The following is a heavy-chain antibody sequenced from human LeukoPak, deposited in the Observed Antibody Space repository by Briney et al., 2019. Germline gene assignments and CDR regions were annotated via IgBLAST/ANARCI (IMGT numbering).Heavy chain of an antibody. CDR1: GCSVSSGRYY. Sequence: PSETLSLTCTVSGCSVSSGRYYWSWIRQPPGKGLEGTGYIYYSESTNYNPSLKSRVTISVDTSKNQFSLKLSSVTAADTAVYYCARDGGSSWANWFDPWGQGTLVTVSS. J-gene: IGHJ5*02. CDR3: ARDGGSSWANWFDP. V-gene: IGHV4-61*01. CDR2: IYYSEST. D-gene: IGHD6-13*01.